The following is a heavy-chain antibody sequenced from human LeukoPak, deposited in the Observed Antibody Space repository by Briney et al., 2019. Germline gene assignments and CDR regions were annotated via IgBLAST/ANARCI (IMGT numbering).Heavy chain of an antibody. D-gene: IGHD3-3*01. V-gene: IGHV3-30*04. CDR2: ITYDGNSK. J-gene: IGHJ4*02. CDR3: AGVSAYYDFWSAYLDY. Sequence: PGGSLRLSCAASGFTFSNYAMHWVRQAPGKGLEWVAVITYDGNSKYYEDSAKGRFTISRDNSKNTLYLQMNSLRAEDTAVYYCAGVSAYYDFWSAYLDYWGQGILVTVSS. CDR1: GFTFSNYA.